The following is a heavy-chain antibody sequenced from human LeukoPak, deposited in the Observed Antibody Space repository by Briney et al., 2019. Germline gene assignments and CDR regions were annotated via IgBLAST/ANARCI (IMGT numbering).Heavy chain of an antibody. CDR3: ARGHYDFWSGYQTQFDY. CDR1: GGSFSGYY. CDR2: INHSGST. D-gene: IGHD3-3*01. J-gene: IGHJ4*02. V-gene: IGHV4-34*01. Sequence: SETLSLTCAAYGGSFSGYYWSWIRQPPGKGLEWIGEINHSGSTNYNPSLKSRVTISVDTSKNQFSLKLSSVTAADTAVYYCARGHYDFWSGYQTQFDYWGQGTLVTVSS.